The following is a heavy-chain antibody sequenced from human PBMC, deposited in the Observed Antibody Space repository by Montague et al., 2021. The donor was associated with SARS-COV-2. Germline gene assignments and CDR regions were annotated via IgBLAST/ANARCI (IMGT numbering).Heavy chain of an antibody. V-gene: IGHV1-8*02. D-gene: IGHD6-19*01. CDR2: MNPNSGNT. CDR3: ARGFWLVQGRWFDP. Sequence: LVKVSCKASGYTFTSYDINWVRQATGQGLEWMGWMNPNSGNTGYAQKFQGRVTMTRNTSISTAYMELSSLRSEDTAVYYCARGFWLVQGRWFDPWGQGTLVTVSS. CDR1: GYTFTSYD. J-gene: IGHJ5*02.